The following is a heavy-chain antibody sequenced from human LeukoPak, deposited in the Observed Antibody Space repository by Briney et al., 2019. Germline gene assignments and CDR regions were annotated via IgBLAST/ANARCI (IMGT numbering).Heavy chain of an antibody. CDR1: GFTFSNAW. CDR2: IKSKPDGGTI. CDR3: VTGEAFDI. J-gene: IGHJ3*02. Sequence: GGSLRLSCAASGFTFSNAWMSWVRQTPGKGLEWLGRIKSKPDGGTIDYAAPVKGRFTISRDDSKRTLNLQMSSLKTEDTGVYYCVTGEAFDIWGQGTMVTVSS. V-gene: IGHV3-15*01.